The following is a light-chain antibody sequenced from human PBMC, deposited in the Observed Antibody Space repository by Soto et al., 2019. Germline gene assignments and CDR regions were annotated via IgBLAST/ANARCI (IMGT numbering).Light chain of an antibody. Sequence: EIVLTQSPATLSLSPGDTATLSCGASQSVTNNYLAWYQQKPGLAPRLLMYAASTRATGIPDRFRGSGSGTDFTLTISSLEAEDFAVYYCQQYDRSPFTFGFGTKVDIK. CDR2: AAS. CDR1: QSVTNNY. CDR3: QQYDRSPFT. J-gene: IGKJ3*01. V-gene: IGKV3D-20*01.